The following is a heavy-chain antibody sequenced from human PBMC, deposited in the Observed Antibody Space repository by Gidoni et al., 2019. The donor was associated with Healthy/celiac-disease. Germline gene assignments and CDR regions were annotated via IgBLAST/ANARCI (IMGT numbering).Heavy chain of an antibody. D-gene: IGHD2-15*01. V-gene: IGHV3-15*01. J-gene: IGHJ6*02. Sequence: EVQLVESGGGLVKPGGSLRLSCAASGFTFSNAWMSWVRQAPGKGLEWVGRIKSKTDGGTTDYAAPVKGRFTISRDESKNTLYLQMNSLKTEDTAVYYCTTSALGCSGGSCYSHYYYGMDVWGQGTTVTVSS. CDR2: IKSKTDGGTT. CDR1: GFTFSNAW. CDR3: TTSALGCSGGSCYSHYYYGMDV.